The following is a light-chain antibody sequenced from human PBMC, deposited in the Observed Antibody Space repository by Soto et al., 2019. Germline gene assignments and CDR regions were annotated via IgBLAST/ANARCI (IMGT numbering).Light chain of an antibody. J-gene: IGKJ1*01. V-gene: IGKV3-20*01. CDR3: QQSAISPWT. Sequence: EIVLTQSPGTLSLSPGERATLSCRASQSVSSSYLAWYQQKPGQAPRPLIYGASSRATGIPDRFSGGGSGTDFTLTISRLEPEDFAVYYCQQSAISPWTFGQGTKVEIK. CDR2: GAS. CDR1: QSVSSSY.